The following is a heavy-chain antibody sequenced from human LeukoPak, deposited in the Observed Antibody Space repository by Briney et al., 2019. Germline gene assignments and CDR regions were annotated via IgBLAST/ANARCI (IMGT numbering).Heavy chain of an antibody. CDR1: RFTFSNYG. CDR2: INSRSSTI. CDR3: ATKQWLVRGWFDP. D-gene: IGHD6-19*01. V-gene: IGHV3-48*01. Sequence: PGGSLRLSCAASRFTFSNYGVNWVRQAPGKGLEWVSYINSRSSTIYYADSVKGRFTISRDNSKNTLYLQMNSLTAEDTALYYCATKQWLVRGWFDPWGQGTLVTVSS. J-gene: IGHJ5*02.